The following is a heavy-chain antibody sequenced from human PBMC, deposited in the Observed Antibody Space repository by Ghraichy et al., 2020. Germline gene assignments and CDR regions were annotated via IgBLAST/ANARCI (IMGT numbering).Heavy chain of an antibody. CDR2: ISSSGSTI. Sequence: GGSLRLSCAASGFTFSSYEMNWVRQAPGKGLEWVSYISSSGSTIYYADSVKGRFTISRDNAKNSLYLQMNSLRAEDTAVYYCARDGYCSSTSCYQNAFDIWGQGTMVTVSS. D-gene: IGHD2-2*01. J-gene: IGHJ3*02. CDR1: GFTFSSYE. CDR3: ARDGYCSSTSCYQNAFDI. V-gene: IGHV3-48*03.